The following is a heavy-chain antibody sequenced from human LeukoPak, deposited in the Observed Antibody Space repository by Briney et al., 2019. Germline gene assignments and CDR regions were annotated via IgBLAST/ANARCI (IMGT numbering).Heavy chain of an antibody. D-gene: IGHD2-2*01. CDR3: ARDLVPAEGEVAGFDY. V-gene: IGHV3-48*01. Sequence: PGGSLRLSCAASGFTFSSYSMNWVRQAPGKGLEWVSYISSSSSTIYYADSVKGRFTISRDNAKNSLYLQMNSLGAEDTAVYYCARDLVPAEGEVAGFDYWGQGTLVTVSS. CDR1: GFTFSSYS. J-gene: IGHJ4*02. CDR2: ISSSSSTI.